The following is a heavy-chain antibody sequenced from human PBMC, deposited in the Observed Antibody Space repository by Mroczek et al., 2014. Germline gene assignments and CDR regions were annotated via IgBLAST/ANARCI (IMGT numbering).Heavy chain of an antibody. J-gene: IGHJ4*02. CDR2: IYYSGST. V-gene: IGHV4-59*01. CDR1: GGSISSYY. Sequence: QVQLQESGPGLVKPSETLSLTCTVSGGSISSYYWSWIRQPPGKGLEWIGYIYYSGSTNYNPSLKSRVTISVDTSKNQFSLKLSSVTAADTAVYYCARGGWVAGHNSGSYSPFDYWGQGTLVTVSS. CDR3: ARGGWVAGHNSGSYSPFDY. D-gene: IGHD1-26*01.